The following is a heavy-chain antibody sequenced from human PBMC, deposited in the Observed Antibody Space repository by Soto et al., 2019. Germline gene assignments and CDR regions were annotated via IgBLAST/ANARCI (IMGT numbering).Heavy chain of an antibody. J-gene: IGHJ4*02. CDR2: IDAANGNT. CDR1: EYTFTNYA. CDR3: ARDRCSDPSCYPKLPFIDY. Sequence: GASVKVSCKASEYTFTNYALHWVRQAPGQRLEWMGWIDAANGNTKYSQKIQGRVTITRDTSATTGYMEQSSLRSEDTAVYYCARDRCSDPSCYPKLPFIDYWGQGTLVTVSS. D-gene: IGHD2-15*01. V-gene: IGHV1-3*01.